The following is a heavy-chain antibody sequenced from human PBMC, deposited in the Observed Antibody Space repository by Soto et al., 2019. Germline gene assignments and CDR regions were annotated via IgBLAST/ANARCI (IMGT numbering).Heavy chain of an antibody. CDR3: SRDFPPLDHTGYGDDSTESQYFPH. D-gene: IGHD4-17*01. CDR2: ISAYNGNT. Sequence: QVQLVQSGAEVKKPGASVKVSCKASGYTFTSYGISWVRQAPGQGLEWMGWISAYNGNTNYAQKLQGRVTMTTDTTPRTDYMELRTLGSDDTSVYSWSRDFPPLDHTGYGDDSTESQYFPHWGQGTLVTVSS. J-gene: IGHJ1*01. CDR1: GYTFTSYG. V-gene: IGHV1-18*01.